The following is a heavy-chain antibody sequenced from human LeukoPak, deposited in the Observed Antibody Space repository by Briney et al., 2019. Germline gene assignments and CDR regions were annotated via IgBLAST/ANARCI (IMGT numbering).Heavy chain of an antibody. V-gene: IGHV4-61*01. J-gene: IGHJ5*02. CDR1: GGSISSGSYY. Sequence: SQTLSLTCTVSGGSISSGSYYWSWIRQPPGTGLEWIGYIYYSGSTNYNPSLKSRVTISVDTSKNQFSLKLNSVTAADTAVYYCARTTEDCSSTSCYQYWFDPWGQGTLVTVSS. CDR3: ARTTEDCSSTSCYQYWFDP. CDR2: IYYSGST. D-gene: IGHD2-2*01.